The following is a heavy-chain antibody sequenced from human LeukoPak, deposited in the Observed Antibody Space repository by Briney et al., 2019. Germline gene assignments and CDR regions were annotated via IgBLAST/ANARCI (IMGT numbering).Heavy chain of an antibody. CDR3: ARDLSYADSSGYYVWYYYMDV. D-gene: IGHD3-22*01. Sequence: ASVKVPCKASGYTFTGYYMHWVRQAPGQGLEWMGWINPNSGGTNYAQKFQGRVNMTRDTSISTAYMELSRLRSDDTAVYYCARDLSYADSSGYYVWYYYMDVWGKGTTVTVSS. CDR1: GYTFTGYY. J-gene: IGHJ6*03. V-gene: IGHV1-2*02. CDR2: INPNSGGT.